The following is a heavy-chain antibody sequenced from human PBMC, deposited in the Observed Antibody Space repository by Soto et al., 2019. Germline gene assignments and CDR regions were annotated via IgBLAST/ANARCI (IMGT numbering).Heavy chain of an antibody. D-gene: IGHD6-13*01. V-gene: IGHV3-48*02. J-gene: IGHJ5*02. CDR2: ISSSSSTI. Sequence: GGSLRLSCAASGFTFSSYSMNWVRQAPGKGLEWVSYISSSSSTIYYADSVKGRFTISRDNAKNSLYLQMNSLRDEDTAVYYCARDRRQQLVQWFDPWGQGTLVTVSS. CDR1: GFTFSSYS. CDR3: ARDRRQQLVQWFDP.